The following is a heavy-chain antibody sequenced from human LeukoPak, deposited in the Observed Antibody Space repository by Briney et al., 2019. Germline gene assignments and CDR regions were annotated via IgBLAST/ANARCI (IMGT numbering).Heavy chain of an antibody. D-gene: IGHD5-18*01. CDR1: GFTFSSYW. CDR3: ARGYSYGYRIDY. CDR2: INSDGSST. V-gene: IGHV3-74*01. J-gene: IGHJ4*02. Sequence: PGGSLRLSCAVSGFTFSSYWMHWVRQAPGKGLVWVSRINSDGSSTSYADSVKGRFTISRDNAKNTLYLQMNRLRAEDTAVYYCARGYSYGYRIDYWGQGTLVTVSS.